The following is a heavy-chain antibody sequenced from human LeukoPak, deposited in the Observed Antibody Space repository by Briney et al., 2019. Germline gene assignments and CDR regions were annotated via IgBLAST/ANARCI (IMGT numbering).Heavy chain of an antibody. Sequence: GGSLRLSCAASGLTFSTYTMNWVRQAPGKGLEWVSSISSGRSYIYYADSMKGRFTVSRDNAKNSLYLQMNSLRAEDTAAYYCARDGFGELDYWGQGTLVTVSS. J-gene: IGHJ4*02. CDR1: GLTFSTYT. V-gene: IGHV3-21*01. D-gene: IGHD3-10*01. CDR3: ARDGFGELDY. CDR2: ISSGRSYI.